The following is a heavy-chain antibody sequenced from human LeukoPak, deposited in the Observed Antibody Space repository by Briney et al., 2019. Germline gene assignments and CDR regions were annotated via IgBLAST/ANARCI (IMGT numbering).Heavy chain of an antibody. J-gene: IGHJ4*02. V-gene: IGHV4-4*02. CDR2: IHRDGRT. CDR3: AREGGPYRPLDY. Sequence: SETLSLTCAVSGVSISSSEWWIWVRQPPGQGLEWIGEIHRDGRTRYNPSLKSRVTMSMDYSKNQFSLSVTSVTAAGTAVYYCAREGGPYRPLDYSGQGTLVTVSS. CDR1: GVSISSSEW.